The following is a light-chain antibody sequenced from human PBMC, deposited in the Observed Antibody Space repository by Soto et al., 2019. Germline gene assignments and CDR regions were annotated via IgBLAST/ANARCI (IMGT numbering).Light chain of an antibody. V-gene: IGKV1-27*01. CDR3: QKYSSVPV. CDR1: QGIRNF. Sequence: DIQMTQSPTSLSASVGDRVTITCRASQGIRNFVAWYQQKPGTAPKLLIYAASTLQSGVPSRFSGSGSGTDFTLIINSLQPEDVATYSCQKYSSVPVFGPGTKVEIK. J-gene: IGKJ3*01. CDR2: AAS.